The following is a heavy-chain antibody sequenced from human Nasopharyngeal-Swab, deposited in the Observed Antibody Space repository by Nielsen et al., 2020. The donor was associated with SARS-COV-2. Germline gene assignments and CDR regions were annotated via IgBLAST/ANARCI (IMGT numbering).Heavy chain of an antibody. V-gene: IGHV3-53*01. J-gene: IGHJ6*02. CDR2: IYSGGST. D-gene: IGHD3-10*01. Sequence: GESLKISCAASGFTVSSNYMSWVRQAPGKGLEWVSVIYSGGSTYYADSVKGRFTISRDNSKNTLYLQMNSLRAEDTAVYYCARDRGGVYYYYGMDVWGQGTTVTVSS. CDR3: ARDRGGVYYYYGMDV. CDR1: GFTVSSNY.